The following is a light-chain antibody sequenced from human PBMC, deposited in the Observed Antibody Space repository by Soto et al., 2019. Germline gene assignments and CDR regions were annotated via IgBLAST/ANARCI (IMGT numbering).Light chain of an antibody. CDR3: QAYDYSLTASV. CDR1: SSDIGAYKY. V-gene: IGLV2-14*01. J-gene: IGLJ3*02. Sequence: QSVLTQPVSVSGSPGQSITISCTGTSSDIGAYKYVSWYQQHPGKAPKVVIYEVSNRPSGISNRFSASKSGNTASLTISGLQADDEGDYYCQAYDYSLTASVFGGGTKLTVL. CDR2: EVS.